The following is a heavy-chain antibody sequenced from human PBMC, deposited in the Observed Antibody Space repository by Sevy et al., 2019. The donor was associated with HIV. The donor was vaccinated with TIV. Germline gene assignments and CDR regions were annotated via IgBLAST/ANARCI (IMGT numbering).Heavy chain of an antibody. D-gene: IGHD6-6*01. CDR1: GFTFSSYS. Sequence: GGSLRLSCAASGFTFSSYSMNWVRQAPGKGLEWVSSISSSNNYIYYADSLKGRFTISRDNAKNSLYLQMNSLRAEDTAVYYCARDLREYSSSSKYYFGYWGQGILVTVSS. V-gene: IGHV3-21*01. J-gene: IGHJ4*02. CDR3: ARDLREYSSSSKYYFGY. CDR2: ISSSNNYI.